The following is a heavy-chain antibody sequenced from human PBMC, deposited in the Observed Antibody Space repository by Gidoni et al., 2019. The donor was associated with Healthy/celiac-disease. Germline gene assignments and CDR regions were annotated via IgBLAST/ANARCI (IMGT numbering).Heavy chain of an antibody. CDR2: ISWDGCST. J-gene: IGHJ6*03. Sequence: EVQLVESGGVVVQPGGSLRLSCAASGFPFDDYTMHWVRQAPGKGLEWVSLISWDGCSTYYADSVKGRFTISRDNSKNSLYLQMNSLRTEDTALYYCAKSLAARTPVLDYYYMDVWGKGTTVTVSS. V-gene: IGHV3-43*01. CDR3: AKSLAARTPVLDYYYMDV. CDR1: GFPFDDYT. D-gene: IGHD2-15*01.